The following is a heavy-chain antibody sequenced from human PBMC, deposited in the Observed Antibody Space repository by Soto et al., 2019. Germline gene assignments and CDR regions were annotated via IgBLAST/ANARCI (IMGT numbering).Heavy chain of an antibody. J-gene: IGHJ6*02. CDR3: ARETYSGYDSEKYYYYYGMDV. CDR1: GFTFTNYE. Sequence: GGSLRLSCAASGFTFTNYEMNWVRQAPGKGLEWVANIKQDGSEKYYVDSVKGRFTISRDNAKNSLYLQMNSLRAEDTAVYYCARETYSGYDSEKYYYYYGMDVWGQGTTVTVSS. V-gene: IGHV3-7*03. D-gene: IGHD5-12*01. CDR2: IKQDGSEK.